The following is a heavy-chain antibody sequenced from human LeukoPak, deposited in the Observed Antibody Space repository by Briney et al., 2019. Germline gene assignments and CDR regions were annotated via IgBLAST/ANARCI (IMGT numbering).Heavy chain of an antibody. CDR1: GGSFSGYY. J-gene: IGHJ5*02. CDR3: ARGPQLPSVVVPARGFDP. D-gene: IGHD2-2*01. CDR2: INHSGST. Sequence: SETLSLTCAVYGGSFSGYYRSWIRQPPGKGLEWIGEINHSGSTNHNPSLKSRVTISVDTSKNQFSLKLSSVTAADTAVYYCARGPQLPSVVVPARGFDPWGQGTLVTVSS. V-gene: IGHV4-34*01.